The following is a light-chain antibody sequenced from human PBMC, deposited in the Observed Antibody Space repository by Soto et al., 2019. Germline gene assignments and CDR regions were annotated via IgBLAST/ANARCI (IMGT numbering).Light chain of an antibody. V-gene: IGLV2-14*01. J-gene: IGLJ1*01. CDR3: SSYSSSTTRCV. CDR1: SSDVGGYNY. CDR2: DVS. Sequence: QSVLTQPASVSGSPGQSITISCTGTSSDVGGYNYVSWYQQHPGRAPKLMIYDVSNRPSGVSTRFSGSKSGNTASLTIPGLQAEDEADYYCSSYSSSTTRCVFGTGTKVTVL.